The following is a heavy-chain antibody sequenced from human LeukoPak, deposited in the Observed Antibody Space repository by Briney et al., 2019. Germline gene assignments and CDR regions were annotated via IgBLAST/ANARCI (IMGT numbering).Heavy chain of an antibody. D-gene: IGHD2-2*01. CDR2: INPSGGST. CDR3: ARAKRVDCSSTSCRYFDY. V-gene: IGHV1-46*01. CDR1: GYTCTSYY. Sequence: ASVKVSCKASGYTCTSYYMHWVRQAPGQGLEWMGIINPSGGSTSYAQKFQGRVTMTRDTSTSTVYMELSSLRSEDTAVYYCARAKRVDCSSTSCRYFDYWGQGTLVTVSS. J-gene: IGHJ4*02.